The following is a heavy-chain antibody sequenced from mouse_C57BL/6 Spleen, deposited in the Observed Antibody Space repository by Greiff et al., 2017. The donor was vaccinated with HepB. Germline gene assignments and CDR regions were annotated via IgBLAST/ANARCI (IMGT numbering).Heavy chain of an antibody. J-gene: IGHJ4*01. CDR2: SRNKANDYTT. V-gene: IGHV7-1*01. CDR1: GFTFSDFY. Sequence: EVQLVESGGGLVQSGRSLRLSCATSGFTFSDFYMEWVRQAPGKGLEWIAASRNKANDYTTEYSASVKGRFIVSRDTSQSILYLQMNALRAEDTAIYYCAREGGYAMDYWGQGTSGTVSS. CDR3: AREGGYAMDY.